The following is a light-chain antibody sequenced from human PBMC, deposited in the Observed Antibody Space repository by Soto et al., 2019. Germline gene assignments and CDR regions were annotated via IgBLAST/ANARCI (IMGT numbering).Light chain of an antibody. J-gene: IGKJ1*01. CDR2: GAS. V-gene: IGKV1-39*01. CDR3: QQSYSYTRT. CDR1: QSVSTF. Sequence: QKKKTPTSVSASVGDRVTIACRASQSVSTFLHWYQQKVGKAPKLLIFGASGLRSGVPSRFSGSGSGTDFTLTISSLQPEDFATYYCQQSYSYTRTFGQGTKVDIK.